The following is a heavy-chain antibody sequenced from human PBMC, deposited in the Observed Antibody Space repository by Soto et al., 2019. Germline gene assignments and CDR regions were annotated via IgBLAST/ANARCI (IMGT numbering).Heavy chain of an antibody. V-gene: IGHV1-69*12. J-gene: IGHJ4*02. Sequence: QVQLVQSGAEVKKPGSSVKVSCKASGGTFSSYAISWVRQAPGQGLEWMGGIIPIFGTANYAQKFQGRVTITADEATRTADMELSSLRSEDTAVYYCARASQALRFRGDFDYWGQGTLVTVSS. CDR2: IIPIFGTA. D-gene: IGHD3-3*01. CDR1: GGTFSSYA. CDR3: ARASQALRFRGDFDY.